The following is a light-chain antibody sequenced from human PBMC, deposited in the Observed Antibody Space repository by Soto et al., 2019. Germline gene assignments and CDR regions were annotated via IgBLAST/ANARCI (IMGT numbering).Light chain of an antibody. V-gene: IGLV2-11*01. CDR1: SSDVGGYNY. CDR3: CSYAGSYTYV. CDR2: DVS. Sequence: QSVLTQPRSVSGSPGQSVTISCTGTSSDVGGYNYVSRYQQHPGKAPKLMIYDVSKRPSGVPDRFSGSKSGNTASLTISGSQAEDAADYYCCSYAGSYTYVFGAGTKLTVL. J-gene: IGLJ1*01.